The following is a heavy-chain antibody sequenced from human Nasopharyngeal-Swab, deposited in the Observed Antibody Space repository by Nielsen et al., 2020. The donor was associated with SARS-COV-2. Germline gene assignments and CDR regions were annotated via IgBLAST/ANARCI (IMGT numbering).Heavy chain of an antibody. CDR3: AKGSYSSSWYFGRGGHYYGMDV. CDR1: GFTFDDYA. D-gene: IGHD6-13*01. J-gene: IGHJ6*02. V-gene: IGHV3-43*02. CDR2: ISGDGGST. Sequence: GESLKISCAASGFTFDDYAMHWVRRAPGKGLEWVSLISGDGGSTYYADSVKGRFTISRDNSKNSLYLQMNSLRTEDTALYYCAKGSYSSSWYFGRGGHYYGMDVWGQGTTVTVSS.